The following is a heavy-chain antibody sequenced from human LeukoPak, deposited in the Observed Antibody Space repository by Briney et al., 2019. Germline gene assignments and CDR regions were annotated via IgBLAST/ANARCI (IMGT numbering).Heavy chain of an antibody. V-gene: IGHV1-2*06. CDR1: GYTFTAYY. CDR3: ASDAYDSLLY. D-gene: IGHD3-3*01. J-gene: IGHJ4*02. Sequence: GASVKVSCKASGYTFTAYYMHWVRQAPGQGLEWMGRINPNSGDTNYAQKFQGRVTITRDTSISTAYMELSSLRSEDTAVYYCASDAYDSLLYWGQGTLVTVSS. CDR2: INPNSGDT.